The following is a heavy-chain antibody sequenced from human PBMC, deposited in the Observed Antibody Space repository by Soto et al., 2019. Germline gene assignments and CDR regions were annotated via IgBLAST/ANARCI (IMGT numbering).Heavy chain of an antibody. CDR1: GYTFTSYG. CDR3: ARVLYCSGGSCYAAPFDY. J-gene: IGHJ4*02. CDR2: SSAYNGNT. V-gene: IGHV1-18*01. D-gene: IGHD2-15*01. Sequence: QVQLVQSGAEVKKPGASVKVSCKASGYTFTSYGISWVRQAPGQGLEWMGWSSAYNGNTNYAQKLQGRVTMTTDTSTSTAYMELMSLRSDDTAVYYCARVLYCSGGSCYAAPFDYWGQGTLVTVSS.